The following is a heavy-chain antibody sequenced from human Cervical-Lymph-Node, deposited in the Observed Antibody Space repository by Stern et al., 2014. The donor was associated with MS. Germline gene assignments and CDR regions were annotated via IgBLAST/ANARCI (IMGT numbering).Heavy chain of an antibody. CDR1: GFSISSLG. Sequence: VQLVESGGGLVQPGRSLRLSCAASGFSISSLGMHWVRQAPGKGLEWVAFISFVGRNTKSGDAVKGRFSIYSDNSNNPMYLQMNSVRPEETSVYYCMGVGDAMDVWGQGTTVIVS. CDR3: MGVGDAMDV. V-gene: IGHV3-30*03. J-gene: IGHJ6*02. CDR2: ISFVGRNT.